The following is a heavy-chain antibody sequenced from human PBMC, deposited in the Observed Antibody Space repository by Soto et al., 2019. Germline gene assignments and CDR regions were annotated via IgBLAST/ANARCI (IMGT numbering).Heavy chain of an antibody. CDR3: AQSGEQYRVLFVYLPH. J-gene: IGHJ1*01. V-gene: IGHV2-5*01. CDR1: GFSLSTSGVG. D-gene: IGHD6-13*01. CDR2: IYWNDDK. Sequence: SGATLVNPTQTLTLTCTFSGFSLSTSGVGVGWIRQPPGKALEWLALIYWNDDKRYSPSLKSRLTITKDTSKNQVVVTMTNMDPVDTATFYCAQSGEQYRVLFVYLPHWGQGTLVTVSS.